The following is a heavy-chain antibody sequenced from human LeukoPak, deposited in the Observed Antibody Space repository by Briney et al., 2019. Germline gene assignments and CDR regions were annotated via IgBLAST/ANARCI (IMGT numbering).Heavy chain of an antibody. J-gene: IGHJ4*02. CDR3: ARDIRSNYYDSSGYYPY. Sequence: GGSLRLSCAASGFTVSSNYMSWVRQAPGKGLEWVSVIYSGGSTYYADSVKGRFTISRDNSKNTLYLQMSSLRAEDTAVYYCARDIRSNYYDSSGYYPYWGQGTLVTVSS. CDR1: GFTVSSNY. CDR2: IYSGGST. D-gene: IGHD3-22*01. V-gene: IGHV3-53*01.